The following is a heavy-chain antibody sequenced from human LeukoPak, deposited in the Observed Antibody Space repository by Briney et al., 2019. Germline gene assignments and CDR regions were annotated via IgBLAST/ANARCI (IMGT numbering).Heavy chain of an antibody. Sequence: ASVKVSCKASGYTFTSYYMHWVRQAPGQGLEWMGIIDPSGGSTSYAQKFQGRVTMTRDTSTSTVYMELSSLRSEDMAVYYCATMYYYDSSGYSPPQYYFDYWGQGTLVTVSS. CDR2: IDPSGGST. J-gene: IGHJ4*02. CDR1: GYTFTSYY. D-gene: IGHD3-22*01. V-gene: IGHV1-46*01. CDR3: ATMYYYDSSGYSPPQYYFDY.